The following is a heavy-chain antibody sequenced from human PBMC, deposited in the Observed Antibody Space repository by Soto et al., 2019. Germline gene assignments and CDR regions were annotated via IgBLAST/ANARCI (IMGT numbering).Heavy chain of an antibody. CDR1: GFTFSSYE. CDR2: ISSSGSTI. D-gene: IGHD1-7*01. J-gene: IGHJ6*02. CDR3: ARDWLELRLYYGMDV. V-gene: IGHV3-48*03. Sequence: GGSLRLSCAASGFTFSSYEMNWVRQAPGKGLEWVSYISSSGSTIYYADSVKGRFAISRDNAKNSLYLQMNSLRAEDTAVYYCARDWLELRLYYGMDVWGQGTTVTVSS.